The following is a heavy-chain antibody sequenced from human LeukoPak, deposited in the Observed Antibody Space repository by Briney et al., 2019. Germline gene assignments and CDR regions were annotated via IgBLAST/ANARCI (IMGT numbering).Heavy chain of an antibody. CDR3: ARGLERLFYFDY. CDR1: GFTFSSYS. Sequence: GGSLRLSCAASGFTFSSYSMNWVRQAPGKGLEWVSSISSSSSYIYYADSVKGRFTISRDNAKNSLYLQMNSLRAEDTAVYYCARGLERLFYFDYWGQGTLVTVSS. CDR2: ISSSSSYI. V-gene: IGHV3-21*01. J-gene: IGHJ4*02. D-gene: IGHD1-1*01.